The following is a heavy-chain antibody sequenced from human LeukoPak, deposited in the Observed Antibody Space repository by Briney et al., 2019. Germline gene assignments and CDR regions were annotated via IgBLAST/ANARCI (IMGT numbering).Heavy chain of an antibody. CDR2: ISYDGSNK. Sequence: GRSLRLSCAASGFTFSSYGMHWVRQAPGKGLEWVAVISYDGSNKYYADSVKGRFTISRDNSKNTLYLQMNSLRAEDTAVYYCARGRFTVVITLTPWYFDLWGRGTLVTVSS. V-gene: IGHV3-30*03. D-gene: IGHD3-22*01. CDR1: GFTFSSYG. J-gene: IGHJ2*01. CDR3: ARGRFTVVITLTPWYFDL.